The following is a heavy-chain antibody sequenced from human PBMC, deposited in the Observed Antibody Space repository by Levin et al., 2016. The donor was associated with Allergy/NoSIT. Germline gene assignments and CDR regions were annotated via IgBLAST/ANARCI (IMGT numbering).Heavy chain of an antibody. CDR3: AKVTVAGPVFDY. CDR2: ISGSGGST. CDR1: GFTFSSYA. Sequence: GESLKISCAASGFTFSSYAMSWVRQAPGKGLEWVSAISGSGGSTYYADSVKGRFTISRDNSKNTLYLQMNSLRAEDTAVYYCAKVTVAGPVFDYWGQGTLVTVSS. V-gene: IGHV3-23*01. J-gene: IGHJ4*02. D-gene: IGHD6-19*01.